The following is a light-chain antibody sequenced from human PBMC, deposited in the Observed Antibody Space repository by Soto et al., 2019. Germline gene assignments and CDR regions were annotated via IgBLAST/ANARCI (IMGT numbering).Light chain of an antibody. CDR2: GTS. Sequence: EIALTHSPGTLSLSPGERATLSCRASQTFGSNFLAWYQQKPGQAPRLLIYGTSSSATGVPDRFSGSGSGADFTLTISRLEPEDSAVYFCQQYASSPITFGGGTKVDI. CDR3: QQYASSPIT. J-gene: IGKJ4*01. CDR1: QTFGSNF. V-gene: IGKV3-20*01.